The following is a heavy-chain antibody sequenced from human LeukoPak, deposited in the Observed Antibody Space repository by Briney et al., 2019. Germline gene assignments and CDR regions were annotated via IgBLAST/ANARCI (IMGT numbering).Heavy chain of an antibody. D-gene: IGHD3-3*01. Sequence: GGSLRLSCAVSGFTFSSYAMHWVRQAPGKGLEWVAVISYDGSNKYYADSVKGRFTISRDNSKNTLYLQMNSLRAEDTAVYYCASSSTIFGAYYFDYWGQGTLVTVSS. CDR1: GFTFSSYA. V-gene: IGHV3-30*04. J-gene: IGHJ4*02. CDR3: ASSSTIFGAYYFDY. CDR2: ISYDGSNK.